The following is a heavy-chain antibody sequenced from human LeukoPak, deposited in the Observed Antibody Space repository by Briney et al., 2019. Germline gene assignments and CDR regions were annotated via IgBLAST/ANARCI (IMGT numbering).Heavy chain of an antibody. CDR3: ARGSGAAAGAFDY. Sequence: GGSLRLSCAASGFTFSSYGMHWVRQAPGKGLEWVAIVWYDGNNKYYTDSVKGRFTVSRDNSKDTVSLQLNSLRAEDTAVYYCARGSGAAAGAFDYWGQGTVVTVPS. J-gene: IGHJ4*02. V-gene: IGHV3-33*01. D-gene: IGHD6-13*01. CDR1: GFTFSSYG. CDR2: VWYDGNNK.